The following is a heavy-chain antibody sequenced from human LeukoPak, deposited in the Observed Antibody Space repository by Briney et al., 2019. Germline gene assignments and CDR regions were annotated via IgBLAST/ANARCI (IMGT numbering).Heavy chain of an antibody. CDR2: IYSSGNT. CDR3: ARDRLRLGRGYLSAKNPDDVWAYYFDY. D-gene: IGHD3-22*01. V-gene: IGHV4-4*07. J-gene: IGHJ4*02. CDR1: GASISSDY. Sequence: PSETLSLTCSVSGASISSDYWSWIRQPAGRGLEWIGRIYSSGNTNYNPSLKSRVTMSVDTSKNQVSLKLRSVTAADTAVYFCARDRLRLGRGYLSAKNPDDVWAYYFDYWGQGILVTVSS.